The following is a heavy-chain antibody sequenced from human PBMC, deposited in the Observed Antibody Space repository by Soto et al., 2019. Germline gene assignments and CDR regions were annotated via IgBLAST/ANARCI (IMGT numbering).Heavy chain of an antibody. CDR2: IWYDGSNK. J-gene: IGHJ4*02. CDR1: GFTFSSYG. Sequence: GGSLRLSCAASGFTFSSYGMHWVRQAPGKGLEWVAVIWYDGSNKYYADSVKGRFTISRDNSKNTLYLQMNSLRAEDTAVYYCARGQQWLATYYFDYWGQGTLVTVSS. D-gene: IGHD6-19*01. V-gene: IGHV3-33*01. CDR3: ARGQQWLATYYFDY.